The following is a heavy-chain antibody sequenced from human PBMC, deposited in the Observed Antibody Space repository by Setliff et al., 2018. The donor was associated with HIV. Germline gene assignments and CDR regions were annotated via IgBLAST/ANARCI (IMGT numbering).Heavy chain of an antibody. Sequence: PGGSLRLSCAASGFTFSSYAMCWVRQAPGKGLEWVSSISVSGGNTYYADSVKGRFTISRDDSKNTLYLQMNSLRAEDTAVYYCASSRPPDDSSGYLDHWGQGTLVTVSS. CDR1: GFTFSSYA. J-gene: IGHJ4*01. CDR2: ISVSGGNT. D-gene: IGHD3-22*01. CDR3: ASSRPPDDSSGYLDH. V-gene: IGHV3-23*01.